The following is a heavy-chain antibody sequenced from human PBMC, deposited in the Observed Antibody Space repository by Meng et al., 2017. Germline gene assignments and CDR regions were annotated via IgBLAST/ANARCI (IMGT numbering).Heavy chain of an antibody. D-gene: IGHD3-10*01. V-gene: IGHV1-8*01. J-gene: IGHJ4*02. CDR1: GYTFTSYD. CDR3: ARVRGSGSLGIFDY. Sequence: QGALVEDGAEVKKPGASVEVSCKAYGYTFTSYDINWVRQATGQGLEWMGWMNPNSGNTGYAQKFQGRVTMTRNTSISTAYMELSSLRSEDTAVYYCARVRGSGSLGIFDYWGQGTLVTVSS. CDR2: MNPNSGNT.